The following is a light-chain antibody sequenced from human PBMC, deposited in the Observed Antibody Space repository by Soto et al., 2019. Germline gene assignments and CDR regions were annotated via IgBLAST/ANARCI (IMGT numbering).Light chain of an antibody. Sequence: EFVLTQSPPTLDLSPGERATVSCMASQSVSSYLAWYQQKPGQAPRLLIYDASNRATGIPARFSGTGSGTDFTLTINNREPEDFAVYYCQVRTNWSIAFGRGTRLEIK. CDR2: DAS. CDR3: QVRTNWSIA. V-gene: IGKV3-11*01. J-gene: IGKJ5*01. CDR1: QSVSSY.